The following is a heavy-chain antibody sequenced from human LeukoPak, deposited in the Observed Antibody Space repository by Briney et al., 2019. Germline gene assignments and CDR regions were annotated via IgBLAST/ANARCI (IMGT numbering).Heavy chain of an antibody. CDR2: IKQDGSEE. V-gene: IGHV3-7*01. J-gene: IGHJ3*02. D-gene: IGHD3-10*01. Sequence: GGSLRLSCAASGFTFSSYWMSWVRQAPGKGLEWVAHIKQDGSEEYYVDSVKGRFTISRDNAKTSLYLQMSRLRAEDTAVYYCARIGRGHDAFYIWGQGTMVTVPS. CDR3: ARIGRGHDAFYI. CDR1: GFTFSSYW.